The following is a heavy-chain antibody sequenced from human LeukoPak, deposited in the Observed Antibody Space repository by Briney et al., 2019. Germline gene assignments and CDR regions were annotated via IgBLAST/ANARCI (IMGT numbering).Heavy chain of an antibody. CDR3: ARAAGYSSINYYYYGMDV. J-gene: IGHJ6*02. CDR2: IIPIFGTA. D-gene: IGHD5-18*01. V-gene: IGHV1-69*13. Sequence: SVKVSCKASGGTFSSYAISWVRQAPGQGLEWMGGIIPIFGTANYAQKFQGRVTITADESTSTAYMELSSLRSEDTAVYYCARAAGYSSINYYYYGMDVWGQGTTVTDSS. CDR1: GGTFSSYA.